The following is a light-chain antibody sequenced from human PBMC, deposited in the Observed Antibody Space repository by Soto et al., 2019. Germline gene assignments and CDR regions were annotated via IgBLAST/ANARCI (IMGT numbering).Light chain of an antibody. J-gene: IGKJ2*01. CDR1: QSISNY. CDR3: QQSYSTPYT. V-gene: IGKV1-39*01. CDR2: AAS. Sequence: DIPMTQSPSSLSASVGDRVTITCRASQSISNYLNWYQQKPGKAPKLLIYAASSLQSGVPSRFSGSGSETDFTLTISSLQPEDFATYYCQQSYSTPYTFGQGTKLEIK.